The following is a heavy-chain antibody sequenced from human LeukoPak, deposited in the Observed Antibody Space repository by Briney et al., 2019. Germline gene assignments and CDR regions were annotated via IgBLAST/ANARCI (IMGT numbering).Heavy chain of an antibody. D-gene: IGHD2-15*01. CDR1: GGSLTTNNYY. Sequence: PSETLSLTCTVSGGSLTTNNYYWGWIRRPPGKGLEWIGTIYYTGSTYYNPSLKSRVTISVDTSESQLFLKMNSVTAADTAIYYCVRHCPTLILKAADYFDPWGQGTLVTVSP. CDR3: VRHCPTLILKAADYFDP. CDR2: IYYTGST. V-gene: IGHV4-39*01. J-gene: IGHJ5*02.